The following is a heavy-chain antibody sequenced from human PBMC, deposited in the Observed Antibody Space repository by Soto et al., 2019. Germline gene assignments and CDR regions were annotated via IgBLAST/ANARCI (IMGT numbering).Heavy chain of an antibody. Sequence: PGGSLRLSCAASGVTFSTYHMSWVRQAPGKGLEWVSVIYSAGSADFADSVKVRFTISRDTSKNQFSLKLSSVTAADTAVYYCARRYGYSFDYWGQGTLVTVSS. V-gene: IGHV3-66*04. J-gene: IGHJ4*02. D-gene: IGHD1-1*01. CDR1: GVTFSTYH. CDR3: ARRYGYSFDY. CDR2: IYSAGSA.